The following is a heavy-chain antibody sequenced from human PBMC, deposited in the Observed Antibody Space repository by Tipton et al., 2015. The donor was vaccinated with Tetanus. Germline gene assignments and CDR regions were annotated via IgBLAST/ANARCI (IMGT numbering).Heavy chain of an antibody. J-gene: IGHJ2*01. D-gene: IGHD1-14*01. CDR1: GGSISSGGYY. Sequence: LSLTCTVSGGSISSGGYYWSWIRQHPGKGLEWVSSITSGGNIPYYADSVRGRFTISRDNSKNTLYLHMDSLRAEDAAVYYCAKDLSPNLGFDLWGRGTLVTVSS. V-gene: IGHV3-23*01. CDR3: AKDLSPNLGFDL. CDR2: ITSGGNIP.